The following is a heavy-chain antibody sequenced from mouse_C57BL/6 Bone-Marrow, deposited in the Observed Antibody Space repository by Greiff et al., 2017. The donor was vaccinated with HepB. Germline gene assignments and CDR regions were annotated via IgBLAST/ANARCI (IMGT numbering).Heavy chain of an antibody. CDR3: ARGGNYDYDSFDY. V-gene: IGHV3-3*01. CDR1: GFSINSDCY. J-gene: IGHJ2*01. Sequence: EVQRVESGPSLVRPSQTLSLTCTVTGFSINSDCYWIWIRQFPGNNLEYIGYTFYSGITYYNPSLESRTYITRDTSKNQFSLKLSSVTTEDTATYYCARGGNYDYDSFDYWGQGTTLTVSS. D-gene: IGHD2-4*01. CDR2: TFYSGIT.